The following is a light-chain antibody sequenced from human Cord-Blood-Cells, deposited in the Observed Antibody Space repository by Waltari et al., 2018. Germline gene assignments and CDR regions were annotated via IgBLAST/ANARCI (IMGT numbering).Light chain of an antibody. J-gene: IGKJ1*01. CDR2: WAS. V-gene: IGKV4-1*01. Sequence: DIVMTQSPDSLAVSLGERATIHCKSSPSVLYSSNNKNYLAWYQQKPGQPPKLLIYWASTRESGVPDRFSGSGSGTDFTHTISSLQAEDVAVYYCQQYYSTPWTFGQGTKVEIK. CDR1: PSVLYSSNNKNY. CDR3: QQYYSTPWT.